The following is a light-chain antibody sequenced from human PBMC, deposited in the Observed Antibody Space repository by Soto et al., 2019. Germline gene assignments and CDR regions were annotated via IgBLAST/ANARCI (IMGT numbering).Light chain of an antibody. V-gene: IGLV2-8*01. CDR2: EVI. CDR3: SSFAGINTLV. Sequence: QSVLTQPPSASGSPGQSVTISCTGTSSDVGGYNSVSWYQQHPGKAPKLMIYEVIKRPSGVPDRFSGSKSGNTASLTVSGLQAEDEADYYCSSFAGINTLVFGGGTQLTVL. CDR1: SSDVGGYNS. J-gene: IGLJ2*01.